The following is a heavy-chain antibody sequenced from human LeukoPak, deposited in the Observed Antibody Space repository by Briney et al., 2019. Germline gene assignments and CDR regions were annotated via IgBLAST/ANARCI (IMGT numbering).Heavy chain of an antibody. CDR3: AKGGSAGGPNWFDP. Sequence: PGGSLRLSCAASGFTFSDYDVSWVRQAPGKGLEWVSTISGDGGNTYYADSVKGRFTISRDTSNNMVFLQMNSLRAGDTAVYYCAKGGSAGGPNWFDPWGQGTLVTVSS. J-gene: IGHJ5*02. CDR1: GFTFSDYD. CDR2: ISGDGGNT. D-gene: IGHD2-15*01. V-gene: IGHV3-23*01.